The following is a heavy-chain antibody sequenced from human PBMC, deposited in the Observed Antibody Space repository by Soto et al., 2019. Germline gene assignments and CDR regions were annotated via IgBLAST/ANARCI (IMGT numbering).Heavy chain of an antibody. J-gene: IGHJ5*02. Sequence: GGSLRLSCAASGFTFSSYAMSWVRQAPGKGLEWVSAISGSGGSTYYADSVKGRFTISRDNSKNTLYLQMNSLRAEDTAVYYCAKDPRAAAPRENWFDPWGQGTMVTVYS. V-gene: IGHV3-23*01. D-gene: IGHD6-13*01. CDR1: GFTFSSYA. CDR3: AKDPRAAAPRENWFDP. CDR2: ISGSGGST.